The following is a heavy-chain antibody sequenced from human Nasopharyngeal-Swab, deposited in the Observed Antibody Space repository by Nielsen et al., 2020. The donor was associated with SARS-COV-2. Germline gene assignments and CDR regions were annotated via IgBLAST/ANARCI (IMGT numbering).Heavy chain of an antibody. CDR1: GFTFSSYA. D-gene: IGHD3-16*01. CDR2: ISSSGSTI. CDR3: ARARGSYAFDY. J-gene: IGHJ4*02. V-gene: IGHV3-48*04. Sequence: GESLKISCAASGFTFSSYAMSWVRQAPGKGLEWVSYISSSGSTIYYADSVKGRFTISRDNAKNSLYLQMNSLRAEDTAVYYCARARGSYAFDYWGQGTLVTVSS.